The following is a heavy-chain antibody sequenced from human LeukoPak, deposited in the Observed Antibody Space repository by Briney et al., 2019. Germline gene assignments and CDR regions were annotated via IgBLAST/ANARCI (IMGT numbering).Heavy chain of an antibody. J-gene: IGHJ4*02. V-gene: IGHV3-21*01. CDR3: ARDPRRGSSWPDFDY. CDR2: ISSSSSYI. D-gene: IGHD6-13*01. CDR1: GFTFSSYS. Sequence: NPGGSLRLSCAASGFTFSSYSMNWVRQAPGKGLEWVSSISSSSSYIYYADSVKGRFTISRDNAKNSLYLQMNSLRAEDTAVYYCARDPRRGSSWPDFDYWGQGTLVTVSS.